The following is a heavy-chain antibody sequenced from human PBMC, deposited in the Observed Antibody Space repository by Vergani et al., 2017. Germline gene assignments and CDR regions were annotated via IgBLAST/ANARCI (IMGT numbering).Heavy chain of an antibody. CDR3: ARVVIVVVPAAFYYYYYMDV. CDR1: GGSISSGGYY. J-gene: IGHJ6*03. CDR2: IYYSEST. D-gene: IGHD2-2*01. V-gene: IGHV4-31*01. Sequence: QVQLQESGPGLVKPSETLSLTCTVSGGSISSGGYYWSWIRQHPGKGLEWIGYIYYSESTYYNPSLKSLVTISVDTSKNQFSLKLSSVTAADTAVYYCARVVIVVVPAAFYYYYYMDVWGKGTTVTVSS.